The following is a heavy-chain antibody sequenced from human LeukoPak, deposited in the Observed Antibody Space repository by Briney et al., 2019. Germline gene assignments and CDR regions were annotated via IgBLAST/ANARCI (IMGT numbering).Heavy chain of an antibody. CDR3: ARDPSSSGIDY. Sequence: PGRSLRLSCAASGFTFSSYAMHWVRQAPGKGLEWVAVISYDGSNKYYADSVKGRFTISRDNSKNTLYLQMNSLRAEDTAVYYCARDPSSSGIDYWGQGTLVTVSS. CDR2: ISYDGSNK. V-gene: IGHV3-30-3*01. CDR1: GFTFSSYA. D-gene: IGHD6-19*01. J-gene: IGHJ4*02.